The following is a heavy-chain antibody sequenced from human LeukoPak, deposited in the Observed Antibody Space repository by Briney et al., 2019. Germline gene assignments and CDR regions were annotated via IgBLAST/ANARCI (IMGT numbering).Heavy chain of an antibody. V-gene: IGHV3-7*01. CDR2: INQGGSDK. CDR1: GFTFSGHW. CDR3: ARDGVAGHTVFDY. J-gene: IGHJ4*02. Sequence: PGGSLRLSCAASGFTFSGHWMSWVRQAPGKGLEWVANINQGGSDKYYVDSVKGRFTISRDNANNLLYLQMNSLRVEDTAVYYCARDGVAGHTVFDYWGQGTLVTVSS. D-gene: IGHD2-15*01.